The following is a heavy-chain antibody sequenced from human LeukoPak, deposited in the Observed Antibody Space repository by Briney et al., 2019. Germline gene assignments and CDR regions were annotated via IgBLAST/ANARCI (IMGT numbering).Heavy chain of an antibody. V-gene: IGHV3-7*03. CDR3: ARTWMYSNYF. CDR1: GFTFSNYW. CDR2: INQDGSER. J-gene: IGHJ4*02. Sequence: GGSLRLSCAASGFTFSNYWMSWVRQAPGKGLEWVANINQDGSERYYVDSVRGRFTISRDNAENSLYLQMNSLRAEDTAVYYCARTWMYSNYFRGQGTLVTVSS. D-gene: IGHD4-11*01.